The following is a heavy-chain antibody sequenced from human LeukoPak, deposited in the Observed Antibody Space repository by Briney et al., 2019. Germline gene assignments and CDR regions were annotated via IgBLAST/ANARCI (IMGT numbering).Heavy chain of an antibody. CDR2: ISGDGGST. CDR3: AKVPRYCSGGSCYSGIFDY. Sequence: GGSLRLSRAASGFTFDDYAMHWARQAPGKGLEWVSLISGDGGSTYYADSVKGRFTISRDNSKNSLYLQMNSLRTEDTALYYCAKVPRYCSGGSCYSGIFDYWGQGTLVTVSS. D-gene: IGHD2-15*01. V-gene: IGHV3-43*02. J-gene: IGHJ4*02. CDR1: GFTFDDYA.